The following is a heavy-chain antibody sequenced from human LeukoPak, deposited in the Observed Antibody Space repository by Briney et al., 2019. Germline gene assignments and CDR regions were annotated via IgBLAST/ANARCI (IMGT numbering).Heavy chain of an antibody. CDR2: IYTRGST. D-gene: IGHD5/OR15-5a*01. J-gene: IGHJ4*02. CDR3: ARSSTPGVAFDC. CDR1: GGTISSYY. Sequence: SETLTLTCTVSGGTISSYYWSWIRQPPGKGLEWIGYIYTRGSTNYNGSLKSRDTISVDTSKYHFSLTLCSVTAADTAVYYCARSSTPGVAFDCWGQGTLVTV. V-gene: IGHV4-4*09.